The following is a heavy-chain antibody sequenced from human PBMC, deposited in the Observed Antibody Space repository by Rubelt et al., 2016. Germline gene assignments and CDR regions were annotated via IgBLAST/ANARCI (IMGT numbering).Heavy chain of an antibody. J-gene: IGHJ4*02. Sequence: SGAEVKKPGASVKVSCKASGYTFTSYGISWVRQAPGQGLEWMGGIIPILGIANYAQKFQGRVTITADKSTSTAYMELSSLRSEDTAVYYCARKVEMATHDYWGQGTLVTVSS. D-gene: IGHD5-24*01. CDR1: GYTFTSYG. CDR2: IIPILGIA. CDR3: ARKVEMATHDY. V-gene: IGHV1-69*10.